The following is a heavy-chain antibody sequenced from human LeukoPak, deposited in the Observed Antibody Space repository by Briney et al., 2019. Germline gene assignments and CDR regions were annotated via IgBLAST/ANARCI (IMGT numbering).Heavy chain of an antibody. Sequence: SETLPLTCTVSGGSISSYYWSWIRQPPGKGLEWIGYIYYSGSTNYNPSLKSRVTISVDTSKNQFSLKLSSVTAADTAVYYCARVSYGFFDYWGQGTLVTVSS. CDR3: ARVSYGFFDY. D-gene: IGHD5-18*01. CDR1: GGSISSYY. V-gene: IGHV4-59*01. J-gene: IGHJ4*02. CDR2: IYYSGST.